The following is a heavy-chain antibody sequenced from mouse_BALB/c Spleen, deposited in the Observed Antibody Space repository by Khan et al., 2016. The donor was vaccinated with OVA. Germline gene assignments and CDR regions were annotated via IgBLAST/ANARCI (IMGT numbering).Heavy chain of an antibody. V-gene: IGHV3-2*02. CDR2: ITYSGGT. CDR3: ARWFAY. CDR1: GYSITSDYA. Sequence: EVQLQESGPGLVKPSQSLSLTCTVTGYSITSDYAWNWIRQFPGNKLEWMGYITYSGGTSYLPSLKSRISITRDTSKNQFFLQLNSVTTEDSATYCCARWFAYWGQGTLVTVS. J-gene: IGHJ3*01.